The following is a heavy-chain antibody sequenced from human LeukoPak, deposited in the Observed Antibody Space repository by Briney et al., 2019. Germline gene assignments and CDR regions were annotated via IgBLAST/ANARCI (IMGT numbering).Heavy chain of an antibody. CDR2: ISAYNGNT. D-gene: IGHD4-23*01. CDR3: AREEDPGGNSSWDY. CDR1: GYTFTSYG. J-gene: IGHJ4*02. Sequence: GASVKVSCKASGYTFTSYGISWVRQAPGQGLEWMGWISAYNGNTNYAQKFQGRVTMTRDTSTSTVYMELSSLRSEDTAVYYCAREEDPGGNSSWDYWGQGTLVTVSS. V-gene: IGHV1-18*01.